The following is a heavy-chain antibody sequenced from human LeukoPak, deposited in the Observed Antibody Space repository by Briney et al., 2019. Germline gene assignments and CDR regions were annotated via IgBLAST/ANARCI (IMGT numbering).Heavy chain of an antibody. CDR3: AKHRGWYGKNWFDP. CDR1: GFTFSNYT. J-gene: IGHJ5*02. D-gene: IGHD6-19*01. Sequence: GGSLRLSCAASGFTFSNYTMNWVRQAPGEGLEWVSYISRGGNTRYCADSVKDRFTISRDNVKTSLYLQMNSLRAEDTAVYYCAKHRGWYGKNWFDPWGQGTLVTVSS. V-gene: IGHV3-48*01. CDR2: ISRGGNTR.